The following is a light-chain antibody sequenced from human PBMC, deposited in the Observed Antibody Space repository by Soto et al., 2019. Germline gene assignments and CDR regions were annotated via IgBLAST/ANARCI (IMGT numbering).Light chain of an antibody. Sequence: QSALTQPRSVSGSPGQSVSISCAGTSSDFGGYKYVSWYQQHPGKAPKLMIYDVSKRPSGVPDRFSGSKSGNTASLTISGLQAEDEADYYCCSYTGSNTYVIFGGGTKLTVL. V-gene: IGLV2-11*01. CDR3: CSYTGSNTYVI. J-gene: IGLJ2*01. CDR2: DVS. CDR1: SSDFGGYKY.